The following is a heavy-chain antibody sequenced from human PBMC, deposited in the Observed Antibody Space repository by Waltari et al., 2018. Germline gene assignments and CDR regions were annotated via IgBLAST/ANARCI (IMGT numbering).Heavy chain of an antibody. CDR3: AKSKVVITPYYFDY. D-gene: IGHD3-22*01. CDR1: GGSFSGYY. CDR2: IYYSGST. V-gene: IGHV4-34*01. J-gene: IGHJ4*02. Sequence: QVQLQQWGAGLLKPSETLSLTCAVYGGSFSGYYWSWIRQPPGKGLEWIGSIYYSGSTYYNPSLKSRVTISVDTSKNQFSLKLSSVTAADTAVYYCAKSKVVITPYYFDYWGQGTLVTVSS.